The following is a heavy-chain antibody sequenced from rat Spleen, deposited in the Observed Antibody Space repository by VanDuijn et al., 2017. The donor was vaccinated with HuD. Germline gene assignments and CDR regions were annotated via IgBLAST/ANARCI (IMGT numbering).Heavy chain of an antibody. Sequence: EVQLVESGGGLVQPGRSMKLSCAASGFTFSNYYMAWVRQAPTKGLEWVASISISGDDTYYRDSVKGRFTISRDDAKSTLYLQMDSLRSEDTATYYCARHGGYYRGDYIMDVWGQGASVTVSS. CDR2: ISISGDDT. D-gene: IGHD1-1*01. CDR3: ARHGGYYRGDYIMDV. CDR1: GFTFSNYY. J-gene: IGHJ4*01. V-gene: IGHV5-25*01.